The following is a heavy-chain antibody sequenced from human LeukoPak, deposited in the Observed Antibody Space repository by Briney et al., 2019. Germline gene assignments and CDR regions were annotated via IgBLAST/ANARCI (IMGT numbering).Heavy chain of an antibody. CDR2: TLHDGDNN. CDR1: GFTFSSYT. D-gene: IGHD3-16*01. J-gene: IGHJ4*02. V-gene: IGHV3-30*04. Sequence: GGSLRLSCAASGFTFSSYTMHWVRQAPGQGLEWVALTLHDGDNNYYADSVRGRFTVSRDNSKNTLYLQMNSLRAEDTAVYYCARGDLPTTHYWGQGTLVTVSS. CDR3: ARGDLPTTHY.